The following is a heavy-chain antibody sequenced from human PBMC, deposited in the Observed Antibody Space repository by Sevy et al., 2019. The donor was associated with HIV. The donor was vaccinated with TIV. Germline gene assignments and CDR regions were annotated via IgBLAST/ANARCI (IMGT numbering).Heavy chain of an antibody. D-gene: IGHD2-8*02. J-gene: IGHJ4*02. CDR3: AGDPVVLGYFDY. CDR1: GFTFSSYS. CDR2: ISSSSSYI. V-gene: IGHV3-21*01. Sequence: GGSLRLSCAASGFTFSSYSMNWVRQAPGKGLEWVSSISSSSSYIYFADSVKGRFTISRDNAKNSLYLQMNSLRAEDTAVYYSAGDPVVLGYFDYWGQGTLVTVSS.